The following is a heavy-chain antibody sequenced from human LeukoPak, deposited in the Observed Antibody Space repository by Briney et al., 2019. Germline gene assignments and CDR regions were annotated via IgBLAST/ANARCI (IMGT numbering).Heavy chain of an antibody. CDR2: IYHSGST. CDR3: ARDPYDTTFHDAFDI. CDR1: GGSISSSNW. D-gene: IGHD3-9*01. J-gene: IGHJ3*02. Sequence: TSETLSLTCAVSGGSISSSNWWSWVRQPPGKGLEWIGEIYHSGSTNYNPSLKSRVTISVEKSKNQFSLKLSSVTAADTAVYYCARDPYDTTFHDAFDIWGQGTMVTVSS. V-gene: IGHV4-4*02.